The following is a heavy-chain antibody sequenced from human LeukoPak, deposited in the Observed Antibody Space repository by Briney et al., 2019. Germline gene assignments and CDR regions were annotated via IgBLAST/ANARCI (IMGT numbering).Heavy chain of an antibody. J-gene: IGHJ5*02. D-gene: IGHD2-2*01. CDR2: MNPNSGNT. CDR1: GYTFTSYD. Sequence: ASVKVSCKASGYTFTSYDINWVRQATGQGLEWMGWMNPNSGNTGYAQKFQGRVTMTRNTSISTAYMELSSLRSEDTAVYYCARVRYCSSTSCHARPYNCFDPWGQGTLVTVSS. CDR3: ARVRYCSSTSCHARPYNCFDP. V-gene: IGHV1-8*01.